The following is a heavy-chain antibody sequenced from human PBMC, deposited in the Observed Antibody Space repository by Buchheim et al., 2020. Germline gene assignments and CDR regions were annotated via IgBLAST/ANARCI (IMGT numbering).Heavy chain of an antibody. D-gene: IGHD3-16*02. CDR3: AREFSYYDYIWGSYRYTFFDY. Sequence: EVQLVESGGGLVQPGGSLRLSCAASGFTFSSYWMSWVRQAPGKGLEWVANIKQDGSEKYYVDSVKGRFTISRDNAKNSLYLQMNSLRAEDTAVYYCAREFSYYDYIWGSYRYTFFDYWGQGTL. CDR2: IKQDGSEK. V-gene: IGHV3-7*01. CDR1: GFTFSSYW. J-gene: IGHJ4*02.